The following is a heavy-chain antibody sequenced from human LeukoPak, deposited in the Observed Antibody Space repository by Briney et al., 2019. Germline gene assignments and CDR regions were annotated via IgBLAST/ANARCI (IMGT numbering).Heavy chain of an antibody. CDR1: GGSISSRNYY. J-gene: IGHJ4*02. CDR3: ARGLSNAWEVQAY. Sequence: PSETLSLTCTVSGGSISSRNYYWGWVRQSPGRGLEWVGSIYYTETTYYNPSLESRVTISVDASKNQFSLKLRSVTAADTAVYYCARGLSNAWEVQAYWGQGTLVTVSS. CDR2: IYYTETT. V-gene: IGHV4-39*01. D-gene: IGHD1-26*01.